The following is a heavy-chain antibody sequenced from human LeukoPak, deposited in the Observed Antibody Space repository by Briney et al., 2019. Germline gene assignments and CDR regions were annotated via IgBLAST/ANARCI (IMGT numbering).Heavy chain of an antibody. V-gene: IGHV1-18*01. CDR2: ISAYNGNT. J-gene: IGHJ4*02. CDR3: ARDRAMVRGVIIDFFDY. CDR1: GYTFTSYG. D-gene: IGHD3-10*01. Sequence: GASVKVSCKASGYTFTSYGISWVRQAPGQGLEWMGRISAYNGNTNYAQKIQGRVTLTTDTSTSTAYMELRSLRSDDTAVYYCARDRAMVRGVIIDFFDYWGQGTLVTVSS.